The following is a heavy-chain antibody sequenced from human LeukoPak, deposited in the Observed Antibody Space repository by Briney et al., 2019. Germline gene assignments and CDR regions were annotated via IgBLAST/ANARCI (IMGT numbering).Heavy chain of an antibody. Sequence: GGSLRLSCAVSGFTFSSYEINWVRQAPGKGLEGVSYISSSGSTIYYADSVKGRFTISRDNAKNSLYLQMNSLRAEDTAVYYCARARGYGDFFDYWGQGTLVTVSS. V-gene: IGHV3-48*03. D-gene: IGHD4-17*01. CDR2: ISSSGSTI. J-gene: IGHJ4*02. CDR3: ARARGYGDFFDY. CDR1: GFTFSSYE.